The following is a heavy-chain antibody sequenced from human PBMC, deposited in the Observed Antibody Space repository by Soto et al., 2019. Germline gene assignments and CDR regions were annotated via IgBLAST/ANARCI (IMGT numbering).Heavy chain of an antibody. CDR2: ISSSSSYI. J-gene: IGHJ3*02. D-gene: IGHD3-22*01. CDR1: GFTFSRYS. V-gene: IGHV3-21*01. CDR3: ARDHTPPYHDSSGYYWWMRTCNS. Sequence: GGSLRRSCAASGFTFSRYSMNLVRQAPGKGLEWVSAISSSSSYIYYADSVKGRFTISRGNAKNSLYLQMNSLRAEATAVYYCARDHTPPYHDSSGYYWWMRTCNSWGQGTRVTVAS.